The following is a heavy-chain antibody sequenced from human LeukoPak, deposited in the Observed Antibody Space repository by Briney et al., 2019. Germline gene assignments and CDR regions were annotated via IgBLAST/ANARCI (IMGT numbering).Heavy chain of an antibody. D-gene: IGHD2-2*01. Sequence: EASVKVSCKASGYTFTSYGISWVRQAPGQGLEWMGWISAYNGNTNYAQKFQGRVPMTRDTSISTAYMELSRLRSDDTAVYYCARTWVVPAASLDYWGQGTLVTVSS. CDR2: ISAYNGNT. CDR3: ARTWVVPAASLDY. CDR1: GYTFTSYG. J-gene: IGHJ4*02. V-gene: IGHV1-18*01.